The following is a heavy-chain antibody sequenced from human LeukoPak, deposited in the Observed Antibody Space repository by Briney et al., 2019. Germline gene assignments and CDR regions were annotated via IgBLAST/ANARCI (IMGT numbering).Heavy chain of an antibody. J-gene: IGHJ4*01. D-gene: IGHD3-22*01. CDR3: AKRGVVIRVILVGLHKEAYYFDS. CDR2: LSDSGART. Sequence: GGSLRLSCAVSGITLSNYGMSWVRQAPGKGLEWVAGLSDSGARTNYADSVKGRFIISRDNAKNTLHLQMNSLRAEDTAVYFCAKRGVVIRVILVGLHKEAYYFDSWGQGALVTVSS. V-gene: IGHV3-23*01. CDR1: GITLSNYG.